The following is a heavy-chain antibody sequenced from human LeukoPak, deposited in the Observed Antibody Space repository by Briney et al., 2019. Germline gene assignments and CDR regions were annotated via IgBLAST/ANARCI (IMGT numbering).Heavy chain of an antibody. CDR3: AIRGAAVDAFDI. D-gene: IGHD3-3*01. Sequence: ASVKVSCKVSGYTLTELSMHWVRQAPGKGLEWMGGFDPEDGETIYAQKFQGRVTMTEDTSTDTAYMELSSLRSEDTAVYYCAIRGAAVDAFDIWGQGTMVTVSS. J-gene: IGHJ3*02. CDR2: FDPEDGET. CDR1: GYTLTELS. V-gene: IGHV1-24*01.